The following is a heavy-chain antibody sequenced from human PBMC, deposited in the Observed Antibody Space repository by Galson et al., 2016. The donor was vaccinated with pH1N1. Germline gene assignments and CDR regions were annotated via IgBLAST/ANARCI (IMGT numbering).Heavy chain of an antibody. CDR2: ISTRGST. D-gene: IGHD3-16*01. CDR1: GDSISTGTYY. J-gene: IGHJ3*01. Sequence: TLSLTCTVSGDSISTGTYYWSWIRQPAGKGLEWLGRISTRGSTTYNPSLKSRVTISVDTSKNQFSLRLRSVTATDTALYYGARRGGFTSDAFHVWGQGTMVTVSS. CDR3: ARRGGFTSDAFHV. V-gene: IGHV4-61*02.